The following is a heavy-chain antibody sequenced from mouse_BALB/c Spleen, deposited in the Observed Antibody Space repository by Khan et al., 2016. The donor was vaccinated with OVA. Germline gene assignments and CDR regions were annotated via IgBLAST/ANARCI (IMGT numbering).Heavy chain of an antibody. Sequence: EVELVESGGGLVQPGGSRKLSCAASGFTFSSFGIHWVRQAPKKGLEWVAYISSGSSTIYYVDTVKGRFTISRDIPKNTLFLQMTSLRSEDTAMYYCARSGGNFLWYFDVWGAGTAVTVSS. V-gene: IGHV5-17*02. J-gene: IGHJ1*01. D-gene: IGHD2-1*01. CDR1: GFTFSSFG. CDR2: ISSGSSTI. CDR3: ARSGGNFLWYFDV.